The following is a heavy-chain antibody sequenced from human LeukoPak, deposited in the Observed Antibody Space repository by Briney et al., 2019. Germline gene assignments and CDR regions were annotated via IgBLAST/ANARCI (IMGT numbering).Heavy chain of an antibody. Sequence: SETLSLTCTVSGVSINNYYWSWIRQPPGKGLEWNSGGTNYNPSLKSRVTISVDTSKNQFSLKLNSATAADTAVYYCAILGGGPPMATPDFWGQGTLVTVSS. V-gene: IGHV4-59*08. CDR1: GVSINNYY. CDR2: SGGT. CDR3: AILGGGPPMATPDF. J-gene: IGHJ4*02. D-gene: IGHD3-10*01.